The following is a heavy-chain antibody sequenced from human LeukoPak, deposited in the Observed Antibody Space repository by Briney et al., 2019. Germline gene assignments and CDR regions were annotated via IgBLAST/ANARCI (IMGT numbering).Heavy chain of an antibody. CDR1: GFTFSPYW. V-gene: IGHV3-48*02. D-gene: IGHD1-7*01. J-gene: IGHJ1*01. CDR2: ISSGSSIM. Sequence: GGSLRLSCAASGFTFSPYWMHWVRQAPGKGLEWVSYISSGSSIMYYADSVKGRFSISRDNAKNSLFLRMDSLRDDDTAVYYCARDGLELRGFIYFQHWGQGTLVTVSS. CDR3: ARDGLELRGFIYFQH.